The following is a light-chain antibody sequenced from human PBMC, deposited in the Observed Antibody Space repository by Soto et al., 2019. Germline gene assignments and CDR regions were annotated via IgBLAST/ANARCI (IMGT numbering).Light chain of an antibody. CDR1: QSISSF. J-gene: IGKJ2*01. Sequence: DIQMTQSPSSLSASVGDRVTITCRASQSISSFLNWYQQKPGKVPKLLIYAASSLQSGVPSRLSGSGSGTDFTLTISGLQPDDFATYYCQQSQSPPPTFGQGTKVDIK. V-gene: IGKV1-39*01. CDR3: QQSQSPPPT. CDR2: AAS.